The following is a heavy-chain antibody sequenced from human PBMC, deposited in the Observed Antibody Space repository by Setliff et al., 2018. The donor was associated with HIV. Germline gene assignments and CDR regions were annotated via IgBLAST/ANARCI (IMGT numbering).Heavy chain of an antibody. Sequence: PGESLKISCQGLGDTFTTYWIGWVRQMPGKGLEWMGIIYPGDSDTRYSPSFQGQVTISADKSISTAYLQWSSLKASDTAMYYCARHAGPRNFWSGYSSGMDVWGKGTTVTVSS. D-gene: IGHD3-3*01. J-gene: IGHJ6*03. CDR1: GDTFTTYW. V-gene: IGHV5-51*01. CDR3: ARHAGPRNFWSGYSSGMDV. CDR2: IYPGDSDT.